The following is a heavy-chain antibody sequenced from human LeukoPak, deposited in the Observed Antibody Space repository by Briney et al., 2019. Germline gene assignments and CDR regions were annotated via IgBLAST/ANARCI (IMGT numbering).Heavy chain of an antibody. CDR3: ARAKWLRRVYYFDY. Sequence: SETLSLTCTVSGGSISSSSYYWGWIRQPPGKGLEWIGSIYYSGSTYYNPSLKSRVTISVDRSKNQFSLKLSSVTAADTAVYYCARAKWLRRVYYFDYWGQGTLVTVSS. V-gene: IGHV4-39*07. J-gene: IGHJ4*02. CDR1: GGSISSSSYY. D-gene: IGHD5-12*01. CDR2: IYYSGST.